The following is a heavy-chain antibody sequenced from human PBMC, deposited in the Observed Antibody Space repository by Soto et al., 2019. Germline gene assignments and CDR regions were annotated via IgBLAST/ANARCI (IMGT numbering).Heavy chain of an antibody. CDR3: PCSLLTPFDY. J-gene: IGHJ4*02. CDR1: GFTFSSYW. CDR2: INSDGSST. V-gene: IGHV3-74*01. D-gene: IGHD3-10*02. Sequence: EVQLVESGGGLVQPGGSLRLSCAASGFTFSSYWMHWVRQAPGKGLVWVSRINSDGSSTFYADSVKGRFTISRDNAKNTLYLHMNSLRAQHTAVYYSPCSLLTPFDYWRQGPLVTVSS.